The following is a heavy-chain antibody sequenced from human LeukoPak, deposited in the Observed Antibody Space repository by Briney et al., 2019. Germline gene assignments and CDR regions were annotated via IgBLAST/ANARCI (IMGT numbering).Heavy chain of an antibody. CDR3: ARDRGRATWFDP. V-gene: IGHV4-59*01. J-gene: IGHJ5*02. CDR1: GGSINNYY. CDR2: IYYSGST. Sequence: SETLSLTCTVSGGSINNYYWSWIRQPPGKGLEWIGYIYYSGSTNYNPSLKSRVTISVDTSRNQFSLKLHSVTAADTAVYYCARDRGRATWFDPWGQGTAVTVSS. D-gene: IGHD3-10*01.